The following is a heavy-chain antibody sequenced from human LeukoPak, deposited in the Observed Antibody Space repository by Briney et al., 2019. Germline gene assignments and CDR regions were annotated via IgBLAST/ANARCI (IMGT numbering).Heavy chain of an antibody. CDR1: GYTCTSYG. D-gene: IGHD6-19*01. CDR3: ARDPAVAGKYYFDY. V-gene: IGHV1-18*01. J-gene: IGHJ4*02. Sequence: GASVKVSCKASGYTCTSYGISWVRQAPGQGLEWMGWISAYNGNTNYTQKLQGRVTMTTDTSTSTAYMELRSLRSDDTAVYYCARDPAVAGKYYFDYWGQGTLVTVSS. CDR2: ISAYNGNT.